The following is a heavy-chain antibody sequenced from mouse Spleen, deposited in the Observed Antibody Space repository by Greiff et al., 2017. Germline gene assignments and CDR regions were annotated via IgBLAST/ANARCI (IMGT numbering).Heavy chain of an antibody. CDR3: ARGAITTFYFDY. Sequence: VKLQQSGAELVKPGASVKISCKASGYAFSSYWMNWVKQRPGKGLEWIGQIYPGDGDTNYNGKFKGKATLTADKSSSTAYMQLSSLTSEDSAVYFCARGAITTFYFDYWGQGTTLTVSS. CDR2: IYPGDGDT. V-gene: IGHV1-80*01. J-gene: IGHJ2*01. CDR1: GYAFSSYW. D-gene: IGHD2-4*01.